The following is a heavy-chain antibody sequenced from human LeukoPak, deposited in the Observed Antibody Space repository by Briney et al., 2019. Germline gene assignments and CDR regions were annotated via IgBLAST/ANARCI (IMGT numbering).Heavy chain of an antibody. CDR2: ISAYNGNT. D-gene: IGHD3-16*01. CDR3: AREGSTFDGAAYNWFDP. V-gene: IGHV1-18*01. Sequence: GASVKVSCKASGYTFTSYGISWVRQAPGQGLEWMGWISAYNGNTNYAQKLQGRVTMTTDTSTSTAYMELRSLRSDDTAVYYCAREGSTFDGAAYNWFDPWGQGTLVTVSS. CDR1: GYTFTSYG. J-gene: IGHJ5*02.